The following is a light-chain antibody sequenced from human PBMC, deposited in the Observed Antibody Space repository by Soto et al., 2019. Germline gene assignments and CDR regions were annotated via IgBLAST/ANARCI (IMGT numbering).Light chain of an antibody. V-gene: IGKV3D-15*01. J-gene: IGKJ1*01. CDR2: GAS. Sequence: ENVWTQSPGALCLAPGGGGTLSCRASQSISSNFLAWYQQKRGQAPRLLLHGASNRATGIPDRFSGSGSGTEFNLTVCGLQSEDFAVYYCQQYKNWPRTLGQGTKVDIK. CDR1: QSISSNF. CDR3: QQYKNWPRT.